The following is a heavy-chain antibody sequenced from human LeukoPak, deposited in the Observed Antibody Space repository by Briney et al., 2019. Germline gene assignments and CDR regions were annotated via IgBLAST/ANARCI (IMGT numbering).Heavy chain of an antibody. J-gene: IGHJ4*02. Sequence: APVKVSCKASGYTCTDYYIHWMRQAPGQGLEWIGWINPNSSCTNYAQRFQGRLTMDRDTSIRTAYMEVSGLTYDDTAVFYCARFYRRPRQFDYWGQGALVTVSS. CDR3: ARFYRRPRQFDY. D-gene: IGHD2/OR15-2a*01. CDR1: GYTCTDYY. V-gene: IGHV1-2*02. CDR2: INPNSSCT.